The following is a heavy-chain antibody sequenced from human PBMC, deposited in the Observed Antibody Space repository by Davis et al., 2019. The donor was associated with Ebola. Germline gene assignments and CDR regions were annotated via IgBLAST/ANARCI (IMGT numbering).Heavy chain of an antibody. CDR1: GGTFSSYA. CDR2: IIPIFGTA. D-gene: IGHD3-22*01. J-gene: IGHJ4*02. V-gene: IGHV1-69*05. Sequence: AASVKVSCKASGGTFSSYAISWVRQAPGQGLEWMGGIIPIFGTANYAQNLQGRVTMTTDTSTSTAYMELRSLRSDDTAVYYCARVSLIVDVMIDYWGQGTLVTVSS. CDR3: ARVSLIVDVMIDY.